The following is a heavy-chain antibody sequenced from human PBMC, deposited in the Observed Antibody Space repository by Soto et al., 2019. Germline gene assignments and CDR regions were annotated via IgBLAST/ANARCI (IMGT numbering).Heavy chain of an antibody. J-gene: IGHJ4*02. Sequence: SGSTLVNPTETLTLTCTVSGFSLSNARMGVSWIRQPPGKALEWLAHIFSNDEKSYSTSLKSRLTISKDTSKSQVVLTMTNMDPVDTATYYCARAPRDGYNTPYYFDYWGQGTLVTVSS. D-gene: IGHD5-12*01. CDR2: IFSNDEK. CDR1: GFSLSNARMG. CDR3: ARAPRDGYNTPYYFDY. V-gene: IGHV2-26*01.